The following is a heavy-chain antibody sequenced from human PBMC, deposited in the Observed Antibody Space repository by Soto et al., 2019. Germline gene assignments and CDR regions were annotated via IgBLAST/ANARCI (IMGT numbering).Heavy chain of an antibody. J-gene: IGHJ4*02. Sequence: GGSLRLSCAASGFTFSSYAMHWVRQAPGKGLEWAAVISYDASNKYYADSVKGRFTISRDNSKNTLYLQMNSLRAEDTAVYYCARGYSSSSAAFDYWGQGTLVTVSS. CDR1: GFTFSSYA. V-gene: IGHV3-30*04. D-gene: IGHD6-13*01. CDR2: ISYDASNK. CDR3: ARGYSSSSAAFDY.